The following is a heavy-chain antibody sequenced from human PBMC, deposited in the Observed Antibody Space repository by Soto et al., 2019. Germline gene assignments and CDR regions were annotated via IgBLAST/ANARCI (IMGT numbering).Heavy chain of an antibody. D-gene: IGHD6-13*01. CDR2: ISGSGGST. CDR3: AKDCLEYSSSWYFDY. Sequence: GGSLRLSCAASGFTFSSYAMSWVRQAPGKGLEWVSAISGSGGSTYYADSVKGRFTISRDNSKNTLYLQMNSLRAEDTAVYYCAKDCLEYSSSWYFDYWGQGTLVTVSS. CDR1: GFTFSSYA. V-gene: IGHV3-23*01. J-gene: IGHJ4*02.